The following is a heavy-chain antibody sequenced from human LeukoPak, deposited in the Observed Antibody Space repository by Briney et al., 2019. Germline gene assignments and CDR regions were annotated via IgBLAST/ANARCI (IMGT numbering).Heavy chain of an antibody. CDR3: ARRYDSGSYHLPH. V-gene: IGHV1-8*01. CDR1: GYTFTSND. Sequence: ASVRVSCKASGYTFTSNDINWVRQATGQGLEWMRWMNPNSGNTGYAKKFQGRITMARTTSISTAYMELSSLTSEDTAVYFCARRYDSGSYHLPHWGQGTLVSVS. J-gene: IGHJ4*02. CDR2: MNPNSGNT. D-gene: IGHD3-10*01.